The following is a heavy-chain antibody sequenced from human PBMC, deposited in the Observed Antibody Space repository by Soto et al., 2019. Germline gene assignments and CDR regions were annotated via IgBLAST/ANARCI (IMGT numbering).Heavy chain of an antibody. CDR1: GGSISSGGYS. CDR2: IYHSGST. CDR3: ARGSSGYLLDY. D-gene: IGHD3-22*01. J-gene: IGHJ4*02. Sequence: SETLSLTCAVSGGSISSGGYSWSWIRQPPGKGLEWIGYIYHSGSTYYNPSLKSRVTISVDRSKNQFSLKLSSVTAADTAVYYCARGSSGYLLDYWGQGTLVTVSS. V-gene: IGHV4-30-2*01.